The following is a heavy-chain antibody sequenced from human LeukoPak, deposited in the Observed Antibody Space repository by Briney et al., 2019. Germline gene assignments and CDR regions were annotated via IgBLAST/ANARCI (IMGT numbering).Heavy chain of an antibody. V-gene: IGHV3-23*01. CDR3: VKDDRAAGGEFHVVEYYYH. D-gene: IGHD3-16*01. J-gene: IGHJ1*01. CDR2: ISGSGGST. CDR1: GFTFSSYA. Sequence: GGSLRLSCAASGFTFSSYAMSWVRQAPGKGLEWVSAISGSGGSTYYADSVKGRFTISRDNCKNTLYLQMNSLRAEDTAVYYCVKDDRAAGGEFHVVEYYYHWGQGTLVSVSS.